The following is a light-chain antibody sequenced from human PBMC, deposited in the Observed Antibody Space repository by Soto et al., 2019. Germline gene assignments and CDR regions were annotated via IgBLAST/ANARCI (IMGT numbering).Light chain of an antibody. J-gene: IGKJ2*01. CDR3: QQYVNSLYT. Sequence: EIVVTQSPGTLSLSPGERATLSCRASQSISSSYLAWYQQKPGQAPRLLIYGASNRATGIPDRFSGSGSGTDFTLTISRLDPEDFAVYYCQQYVNSLYTFGQGTKLEIK. CDR1: QSISSSY. CDR2: GAS. V-gene: IGKV3-20*01.